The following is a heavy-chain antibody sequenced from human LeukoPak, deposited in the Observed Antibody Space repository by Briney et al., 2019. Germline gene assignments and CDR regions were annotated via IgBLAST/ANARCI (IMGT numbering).Heavy chain of an antibody. Sequence: PSETLSLTCAVYGGXFSGYYCSWIRQPPGKGLEWIGEINHSGSTNYNPSLKSRVTISVDTSKNQFSLKLSSVTAADTAVYYCARTQQQLSLDYWGQGTLVTVSS. V-gene: IGHV4-34*01. D-gene: IGHD6-13*01. J-gene: IGHJ4*02. CDR1: GGXFSGYY. CDR2: INHSGST. CDR3: ARTQQQLSLDY.